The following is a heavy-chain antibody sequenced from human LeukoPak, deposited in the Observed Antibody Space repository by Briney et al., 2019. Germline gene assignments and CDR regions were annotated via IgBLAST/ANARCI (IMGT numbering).Heavy chain of an antibody. Sequence: GGSLRLSCAASGFTFSSYSMNWVRQAPGKGLEWVSSISSSSSYIYYADSVKGRFTISRDNAKNSLYLQMKSLRAEDTAAYYCARDLSVVTAIHIDYWGQGTLVTVSS. V-gene: IGHV3-21*01. CDR3: ARDLSVVTAIHIDY. CDR1: GFTFSSYS. D-gene: IGHD2-21*02. J-gene: IGHJ4*02. CDR2: ISSSSSYI.